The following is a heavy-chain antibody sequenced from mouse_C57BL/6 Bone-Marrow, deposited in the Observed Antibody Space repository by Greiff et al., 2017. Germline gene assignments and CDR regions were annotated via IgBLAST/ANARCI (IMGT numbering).Heavy chain of an antibody. CDR1: GYTFTSYW. V-gene: IGHV1-5*01. Sequence: VQLQQSGTVLARPGASVKMSCKTSGYTFTSYWMHWVKQRPGQGLEWIGAIYPGNSDTSYNQKFKGKAKLTAVTSASTAYMELSCLTNEDSAVYYCTRLLLRSSWFAYWGQGTLVTVSA. D-gene: IGHD1-1*01. J-gene: IGHJ3*01. CDR3: TRLLLRSSWFAY. CDR2: IYPGNSDT.